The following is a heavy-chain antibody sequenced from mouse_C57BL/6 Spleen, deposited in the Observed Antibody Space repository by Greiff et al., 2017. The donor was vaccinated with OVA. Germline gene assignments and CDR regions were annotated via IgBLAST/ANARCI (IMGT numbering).Heavy chain of an antibody. CDR2: IDPSDSYT. CDR1: GYTFTSYW. Sequence: QVQLQQPGAELVKPGASVKLSCKASGYTFTSYWMQWVKQRPGQGLEWIGEIDPSDSYTNYNQKFKGKATLTVDTSSSTAYMQLSSLTSEDSAVYYCARRRVATDYWGQGTTLTVSS. D-gene: IGHD1-1*02. V-gene: IGHV1-50*01. CDR3: ARRRVATDY. J-gene: IGHJ2*01.